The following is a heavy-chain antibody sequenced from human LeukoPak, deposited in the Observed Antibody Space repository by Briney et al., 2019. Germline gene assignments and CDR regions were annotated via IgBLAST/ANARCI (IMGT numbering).Heavy chain of an antibody. Sequence: ASVKVSCKASGNPFTDYFIHWVRQAPGQGLEWMGWINPISGGTNYAQKFQGRVTMTRDTSISTAYMELSRLRSDDTAVYYCAKDLRYSSSWSSGWFDPWGQGTLVTVSS. J-gene: IGHJ5*02. CDR2: INPISGGT. CDR3: AKDLRYSSSWSSGWFDP. D-gene: IGHD6-13*01. CDR1: GNPFTDYF. V-gene: IGHV1-2*02.